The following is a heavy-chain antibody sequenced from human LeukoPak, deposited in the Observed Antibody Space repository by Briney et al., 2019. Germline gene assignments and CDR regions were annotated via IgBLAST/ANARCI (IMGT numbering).Heavy chain of an antibody. CDR3: ARGSVVVPPNDAFDI. D-gene: IGHD2-2*01. CDR1: GGSISSYY. CDR2: IYYSGST. V-gene: IGHV4-59*08. J-gene: IGHJ3*02. Sequence: SETLSLTCTVSGGSISSYYWSWIRQPPGKGLEWIGHIYYSGSTNYNPSLKSRVTISVDTSKNQFSLKLSSVTAADTAVYYCARGSVVVPPNDAFDIWGQGTMVTVSS.